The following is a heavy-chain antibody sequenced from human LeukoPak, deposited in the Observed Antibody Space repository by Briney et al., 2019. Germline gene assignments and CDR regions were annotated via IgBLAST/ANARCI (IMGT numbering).Heavy chain of an antibody. CDR2: INPNSGGT. CDR3: ARADYCDYSTFDY. V-gene: IGHV1-2*02. CDR1: GYTFTGYY. J-gene: IGHJ4*02. Sequence: ASVKVSCKASGYTFTGYYMHWVRQAPGQGLEWMGWINPNSGGTNYAQKFQGRVTMTRDTSISTAYMELSRLRSDDTAVYYCARADYCDYSTFDYWGQGTLVTVSS. D-gene: IGHD4-17*01.